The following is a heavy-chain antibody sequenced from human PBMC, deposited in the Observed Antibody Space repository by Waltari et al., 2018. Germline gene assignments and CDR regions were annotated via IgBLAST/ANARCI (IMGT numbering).Heavy chain of an antibody. D-gene: IGHD3-16*02. CDR2: IIPIFGTA. Sequence: QVQLVQSGAEVKKPGSSVKVSCKASGGTFSSYAISWVRQAPGQGLEWMGRIIPIFGTANYAQKFQGRVTITADKSTSTAYMELSSLRSEDTAVYYCVTTRQSGSYRSNYFDYWGQGTLVTVSS. CDR1: GGTFSSYA. J-gene: IGHJ4*02. V-gene: IGHV1-69*08. CDR3: VTTRQSGSYRSNYFDY.